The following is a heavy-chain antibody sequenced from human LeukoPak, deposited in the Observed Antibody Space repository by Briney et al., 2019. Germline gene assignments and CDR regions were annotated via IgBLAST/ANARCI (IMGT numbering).Heavy chain of an antibody. CDR2: IYYSGST. CDR1: GGSISSSSYF. Sequence: SETLSLTCTVSGGSISSSSYFWGWIRQPPGKGLEWIGSIYYSGSTYYNPSLKSRVTISVDTSKNQFSLKLSSVTAADTAVYYCARGGPYDILSGQIDHWGQGSLVTVAS. CDR3: ARGGPYDILSGQIDH. V-gene: IGHV4-39*07. D-gene: IGHD3-9*01. J-gene: IGHJ4*02.